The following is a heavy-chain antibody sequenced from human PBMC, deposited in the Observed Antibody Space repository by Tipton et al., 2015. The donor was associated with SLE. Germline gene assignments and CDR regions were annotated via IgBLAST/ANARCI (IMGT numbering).Heavy chain of an antibody. CDR3: ARDRGGAAAGN. D-gene: IGHD6-13*01. J-gene: IGHJ4*02. CDR2: IYSGGST. V-gene: IGHV3-66*02. CDR1: GFTVSSNY. Sequence: SLRLSCAASGFTVSSNYMSWVRQAPGKGLEWVSAIYSGGSTYYADSVKGRFTISRDNSKNTLYLQMNSLRAEDTAVYYCARDRGGAAAGNWGQGTLVTVSS.